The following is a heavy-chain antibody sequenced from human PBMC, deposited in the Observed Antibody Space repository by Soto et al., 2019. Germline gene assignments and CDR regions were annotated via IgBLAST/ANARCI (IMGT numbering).Heavy chain of an antibody. V-gene: IGHV3-23*01. Sequence: EVQLLESGGGLVQPGGSLRLSCVASGFTFSSYAMRWVLQAPGKGLEWVSAISGSGGSTYYADSVKGRFTIYRDNSKNTLYLQMNSLRAEDTAVYYCSRRGSGSYYDYWGQGTLVTVSS. CDR2: ISGSGGST. J-gene: IGHJ4*02. CDR1: GFTFSSYA. D-gene: IGHD1-26*01. CDR3: SRRGSGSYYDY.